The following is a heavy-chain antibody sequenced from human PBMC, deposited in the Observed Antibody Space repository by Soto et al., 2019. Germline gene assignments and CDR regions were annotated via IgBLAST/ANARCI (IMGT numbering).Heavy chain of an antibody. CDR2: IYSSGST. CDR3: ARGGEYYDILTGYYDY. J-gene: IGHJ4*02. V-gene: IGHV4-59*01. CDR1: GGSISSYY. D-gene: IGHD3-9*01. Sequence: SETLSLTCTVSGGSISSYYWSWIRQPPGKGLEWIGYIYSSGSTNYNPSLKSRVTISVDTSKNQFSLKLSSVTAADTAVYYCARGGEYYDILTGYYDYWGQGTLVTVSS.